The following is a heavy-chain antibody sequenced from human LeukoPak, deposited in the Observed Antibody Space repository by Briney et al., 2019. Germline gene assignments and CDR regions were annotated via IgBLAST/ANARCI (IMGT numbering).Heavy chain of an antibody. Sequence: PSETPSLTCSVSGGSITNYYRSWIRQSPGKGLEWIGFIYNTGRTNYNPSLQSRVTMSIATSKNQFSLKLSSVTAADTAVYYCARQGELAIDYWGQGTLVTVSS. CDR2: IYNTGRT. J-gene: IGHJ4*02. V-gene: IGHV4-59*08. CDR3: ARQGELAIDY. CDR1: GGSITNYY. D-gene: IGHD1-26*01.